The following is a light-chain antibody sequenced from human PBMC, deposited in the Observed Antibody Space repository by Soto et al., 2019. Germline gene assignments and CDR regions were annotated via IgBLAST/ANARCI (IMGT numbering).Light chain of an antibody. CDR2: NAF. Sequence: EIVFTQSPATLSLSPGERATLSLKASQSVNIYLAWYQQKPGQAPRLLINNAFNRATGIPARFSGSGSGTDFTLTISSLQSEDFAVYYCQQYNVWPPITFGQGTRLEIK. J-gene: IGKJ5*01. CDR1: QSVNIY. V-gene: IGKV3-11*01. CDR3: QQYNVWPPIT.